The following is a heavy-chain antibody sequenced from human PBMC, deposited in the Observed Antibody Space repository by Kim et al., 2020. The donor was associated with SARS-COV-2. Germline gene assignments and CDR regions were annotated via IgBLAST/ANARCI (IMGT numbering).Heavy chain of an antibody. CDR3: ARVAPGYSSSWYYFDY. Sequence: ASVKVSCKASGYTFTSYAMHWVRQAPGQRLEWMGWINAGNGNTKYSQKFQGRVTITRDTSASTAYMELSSLRSEDTAVYYCARVAPGYSSSWYYFDYWGQGTLVTVSS. CDR1: GYTFTSYA. D-gene: IGHD6-13*01. V-gene: IGHV1-3*01. CDR2: INAGNGNT. J-gene: IGHJ4*02.